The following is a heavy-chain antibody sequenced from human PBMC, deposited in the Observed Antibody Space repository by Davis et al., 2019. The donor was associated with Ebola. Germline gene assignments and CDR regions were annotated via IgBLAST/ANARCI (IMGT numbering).Heavy chain of an antibody. Sequence: PGGSLRLSCAASGFTFSSYGMHWVRQAPGKGLEWVAVISYDGSNKYYADSVKGRFTISRDNSKNTLYLQMNSLRAEDTAVYYCAKDRGPYYYDSSGLDYWGQGTLVTVSS. V-gene: IGHV3-30*18. D-gene: IGHD3-22*01. J-gene: IGHJ4*02. CDR3: AKDRGPYYYDSSGLDY. CDR2: ISYDGSNK. CDR1: GFTFSSYG.